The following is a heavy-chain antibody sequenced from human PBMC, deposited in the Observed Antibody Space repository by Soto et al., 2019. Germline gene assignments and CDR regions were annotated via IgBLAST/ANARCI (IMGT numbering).Heavy chain of an antibody. CDR3: RWALACHCSSCIDH. V-gene: IGHV3-15*01. CDR1: GFTFSYAW. Sequence: GGSLRLSCAASGFTFSYAWMSWVRQAPGEGLEWLGRIKSKSEGGTTDYADSVTGRFIISRDDSKDTLYLQMNSLTTEDTAVYYCRWALACHCSSCIDHWGQGTLVTVSS. D-gene: IGHD6-13*01. CDR2: IKSKSEGGTT. J-gene: IGHJ4*02.